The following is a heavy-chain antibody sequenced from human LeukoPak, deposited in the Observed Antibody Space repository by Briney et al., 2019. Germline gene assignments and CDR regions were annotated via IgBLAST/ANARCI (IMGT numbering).Heavy chain of an antibody. D-gene: IGHD3-22*01. Sequence: SVKVSCKASGYTFTSYAISWVRQAPGQGLEWRGRIIPIFGTANYAQKFQGRVTITTDESTSTAYMELSSLRSEDTAVYYCARSSYYYDSSGYFDYWGQGTLVIVSS. J-gene: IGHJ4*02. CDR2: IIPIFGTA. V-gene: IGHV1-69*05. CDR3: ARSSYYYDSSGYFDY. CDR1: GYTFTSYA.